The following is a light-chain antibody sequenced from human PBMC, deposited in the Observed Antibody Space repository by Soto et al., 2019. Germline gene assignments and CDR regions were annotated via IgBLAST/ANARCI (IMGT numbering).Light chain of an antibody. CDR1: SSDVGGYNY. Sequence: QSVLTQPASVSGSPGQSITISCTGTSSDVGGYNYVSWYQQHPGKAPKLMIYDVSNRPSGVCTRFSGSKSGNTASLTISGLQAEDEADYYCSSYTSSSDVVFGGGTKLTVL. CDR3: SSYTSSSDVV. J-gene: IGLJ2*01. CDR2: DVS. V-gene: IGLV2-14*01.